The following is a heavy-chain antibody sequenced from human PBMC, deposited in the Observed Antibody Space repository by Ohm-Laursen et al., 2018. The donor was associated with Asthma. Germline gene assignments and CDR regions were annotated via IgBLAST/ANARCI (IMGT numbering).Heavy chain of an antibody. V-gene: IGHV3-23*01. D-gene: IGHD3/OR15-3a*01. J-gene: IGHJ6*02. CDR1: GFTFSNQA. CDR3: ATWTGNYPLDV. CDR2: ISGSGGRT. Sequence: LTLTCAASGFTFSNQAMSWVRQAPGKGLEWVSAISGSGGRTYYADSVKGRFTISRDNSKNTLYLLLNSLRADDTAVYYCATWTGNYPLDVWGQGTKVTVSS.